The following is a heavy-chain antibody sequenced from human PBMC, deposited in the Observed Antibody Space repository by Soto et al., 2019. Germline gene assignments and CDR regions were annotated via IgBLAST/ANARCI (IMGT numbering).Heavy chain of an antibody. CDR1: TDSFNDYY. V-gene: IGHV4-59*13. J-gene: IGHJ3*02. D-gene: IGHD5-18*01. CDR2: IYHTGNT. Sequence: QVRLHESGPGLVKPSETLSLTCTVSTDSFNDYYWSWIRHPPGKVLEWIGSIYHTGNTNYNTSLESRFSISVDTSKTQFSLNLSYVTAADTAVYYCARDVGIHDAFDIWGQGTLVTVSS. CDR3: ARDVGIHDAFDI.